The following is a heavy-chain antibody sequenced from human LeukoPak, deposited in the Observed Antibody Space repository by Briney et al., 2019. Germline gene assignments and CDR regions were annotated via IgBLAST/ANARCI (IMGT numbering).Heavy chain of an antibody. V-gene: IGHV4-59*01. CDR2: IYYSGST. Sequence: SETLSLTCTVSGGSISSYYWSWIRRPPGKGLEWIGYIYYSGSTNYNPSLKSRVTISVDTSKNQFSLKLSSVTAADTAVYYCARSREVYASNWFDPWGQGTLVTVSS. J-gene: IGHJ5*02. CDR1: GGSISSYY. D-gene: IGHD2-8*01. CDR3: ARSREVYASNWFDP.